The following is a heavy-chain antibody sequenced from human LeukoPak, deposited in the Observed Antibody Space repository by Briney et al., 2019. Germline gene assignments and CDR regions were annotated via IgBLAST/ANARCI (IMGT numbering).Heavy chain of an antibody. Sequence: SVKVSCKASGGTFSSYAISWVRQAPGQGLEWMGRIIPIFGTANYAQKFQGRVTITTDESTSTAYMELSSLRSEDTVVYYCARRDLDTAMITWAFDIWGQGTMVTVSS. CDR2: IIPIFGTA. D-gene: IGHD5-18*01. J-gene: IGHJ3*02. CDR3: ARRDLDTAMITWAFDI. CDR1: GGTFSSYA. V-gene: IGHV1-69*05.